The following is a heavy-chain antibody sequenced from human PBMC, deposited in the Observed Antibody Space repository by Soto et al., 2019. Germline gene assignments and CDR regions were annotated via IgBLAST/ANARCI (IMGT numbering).Heavy chain of an antibody. CDR3: ARCGVAVAGCDFDY. Sequence: QVQLVQSGAEVKKPGSSVKVSCKASGGTFSSYTISWVRQAPGQGLEWMGRIIPILGIANYAQKFQGRVTITADKSTSTAYMELSSLRSEDTAVYYCARCGVAVAGCDFDYWGQGTLVTVSS. CDR1: GGTFSSYT. V-gene: IGHV1-69*02. CDR2: IIPILGIA. D-gene: IGHD6-19*01. J-gene: IGHJ4*02.